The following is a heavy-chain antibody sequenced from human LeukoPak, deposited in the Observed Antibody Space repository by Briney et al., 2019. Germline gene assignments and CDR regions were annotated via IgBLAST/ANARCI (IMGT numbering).Heavy chain of an antibody. CDR1: GGSISSSSYY. CDR3: AREKRYFDWLLFDY. J-gene: IGHJ4*02. CDR2: IYYSGST. V-gene: IGHV4-39*07. Sequence: SETLSLTCTVSGGSISSSSYYWGWIRQPPGKGLEWIGSIYYSGSTYYNPSLKSRVTISVDTSKNQFSLKLSSVTAADTAVYYCAREKRYFDWLLFDYWGQGTLVTVSS. D-gene: IGHD3-9*01.